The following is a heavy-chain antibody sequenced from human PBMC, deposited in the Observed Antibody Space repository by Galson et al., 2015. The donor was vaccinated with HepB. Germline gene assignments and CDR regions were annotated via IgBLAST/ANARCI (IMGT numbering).Heavy chain of an antibody. D-gene: IGHD3-10*01. CDR1: GFTVSSNY. J-gene: IGHJ4*02. Sequence: SLRLSCAASGFTVSSNYMSWVRQAPGKGLEWVSVIYSGGSTYYADSVKGRFTISRDNSKNTLYLQMNSLRAEDTAVYYCARDSRGGLPYFDYWGQGTLVTVSS. V-gene: IGHV3-66*01. CDR2: IYSGGST. CDR3: ARDSRGGLPYFDY.